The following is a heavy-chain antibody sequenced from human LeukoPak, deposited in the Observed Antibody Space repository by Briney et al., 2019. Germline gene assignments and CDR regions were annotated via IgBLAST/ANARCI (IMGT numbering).Heavy chain of an antibody. CDR3: AKKLVGSSWPRGHYFDY. Sequence: PGGSLRLSCAASGFTFSSYAMSWVRQAPGKGLEWVSAISGSGGSTYYADSVKGRFTISRDNSKNTLYLQMNSLRAEDTAVCYCAKKLVGSSWPRGHYFDYWGQGTLVTVSS. D-gene: IGHD6-13*01. CDR2: ISGSGGST. J-gene: IGHJ4*02. V-gene: IGHV3-23*01. CDR1: GFTFSSYA.